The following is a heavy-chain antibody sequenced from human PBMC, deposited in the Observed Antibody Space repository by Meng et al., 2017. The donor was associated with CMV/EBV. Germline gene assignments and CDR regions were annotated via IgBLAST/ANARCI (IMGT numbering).Heavy chain of an antibody. V-gene: IGHV4-34*01. Sequence: QVQLQQWGEGLLKPSETLSLTCAVYGGSFSGYYWSWIRQPPGKGLEWIGEINHSGSTNYNPSLKSRVTISVDTSKNQFSLKLSSVTAADTAVYYCARVTSRVAGAFDYWGQGTLVTVSS. CDR1: GGSFSGYY. D-gene: IGHD1-14*01. CDR3: ARVTSRVAGAFDY. CDR2: INHSGST. J-gene: IGHJ4*02.